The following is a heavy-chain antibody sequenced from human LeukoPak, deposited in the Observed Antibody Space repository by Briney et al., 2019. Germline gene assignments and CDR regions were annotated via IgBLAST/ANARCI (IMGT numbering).Heavy chain of an antibody. D-gene: IGHD6-6*01. Sequence: GASVKVPCKASGYTFTGYYMHWVRQAPGQGLEWMGWINPNSGGTNYAQKFQGRVTMTRDTSISTAYMELSRLRSDDTAVYYCARGVVFEVVGSSFYDYWGQGTLVTVSS. V-gene: IGHV1-2*02. J-gene: IGHJ4*02. CDR2: INPNSGGT. CDR1: GYTFTGYY. CDR3: ARGVVFEVVGSSFYDY.